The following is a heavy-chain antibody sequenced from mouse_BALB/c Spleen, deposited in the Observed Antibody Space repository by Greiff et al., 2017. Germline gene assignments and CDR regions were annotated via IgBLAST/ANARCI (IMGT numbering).Heavy chain of an antibody. CDR1: GYTFTSYV. D-gene: IGHD1-1*01. CDR3: ARRDYGSPWFAY. J-gene: IGHJ3*01. Sequence: VQLKESGPELVKPGASVKMSCTASGYTFTSYVMHWVKQKPGQGLEWIGYINTYHDGTKYNEKFNGKATLTSDKSSSTAYMELSSLTSEDSAVYYCARRDYGSPWFAYWGQGTLVTVSA. V-gene: IGHV1-14*01. CDR2: INTYHDGT.